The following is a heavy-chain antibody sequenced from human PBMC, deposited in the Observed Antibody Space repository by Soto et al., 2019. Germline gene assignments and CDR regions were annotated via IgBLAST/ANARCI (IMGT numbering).Heavy chain of an antibody. Sequence: QVQLQESGPGLVKPSETLSLTCTVSGGSISSYYWSWIRQPPGKGLEWIGYIYYSGSTNYNPSLKSRVAVSVDTSKNQSSLKLSSVTAADTAVYYCAWCGGSCYYPRAWGQGTLVTVSS. D-gene: IGHD2-15*01. V-gene: IGHV4-59*01. CDR1: GGSISSYY. J-gene: IGHJ5*02. CDR2: IYYSGST. CDR3: AWCGGSCYYPRA.